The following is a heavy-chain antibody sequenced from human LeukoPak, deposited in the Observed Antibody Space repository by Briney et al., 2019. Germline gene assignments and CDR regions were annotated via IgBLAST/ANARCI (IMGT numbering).Heavy chain of an antibody. CDR2: ISYDGSNK. D-gene: IGHD4-17*01. CDR3: AKSRWPTVTSYYFDY. J-gene: IGHJ4*02. V-gene: IGHV3-30*18. CDR1: GSTFSSYG. Sequence: PGGSLRLSCAASGSTFSSYGMHWVRQAPGKGLEWVAVISYDGSNKYYADSVKGRFTISRDNSKNTLYLQMNSLRAEDTAVYYCAKSRWPTVTSYYFDYWGQGTLVTASS.